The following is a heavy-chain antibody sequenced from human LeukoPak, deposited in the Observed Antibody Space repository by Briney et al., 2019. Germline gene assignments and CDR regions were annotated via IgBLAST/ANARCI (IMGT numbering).Heavy chain of an antibody. CDR3: ARGPHYDSSGYYSSQH. D-gene: IGHD3-22*01. V-gene: IGHV1-69*02. Sequence: SVKVSCKASGGTFSSYTISWVRQAPGQGLEWMGRIIPILGIANYAQKFQGRVAITADKSTSTAYMELSSLRSEDTAVYYCARGPHYDSSGYYSSQHWGQGTLVTVSS. J-gene: IGHJ1*01. CDR2: IIPILGIA. CDR1: GGTFSSYT.